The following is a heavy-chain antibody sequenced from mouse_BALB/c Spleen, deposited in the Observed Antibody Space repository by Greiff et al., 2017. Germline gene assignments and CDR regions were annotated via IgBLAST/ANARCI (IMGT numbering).Heavy chain of an antibody. J-gene: IGHJ4*01. V-gene: IGHV5-6-4*01. D-gene: IGHD1-2*01. CDR3: TRHYYGYVEGAMDY. Sequence: DVMLVESGGGLVKPGGSLKLSCAASGFTFSSYTMSWVRQTPEKRLEWVATISSGGSYTYYPASVKGRFTISRDNATNTLYLQMSSLKSEDTAMYYCTRHYYGYVEGAMDYWGKGTSVTVSS. CDR2: ISSGGSYT. CDR1: GFTFSSYT.